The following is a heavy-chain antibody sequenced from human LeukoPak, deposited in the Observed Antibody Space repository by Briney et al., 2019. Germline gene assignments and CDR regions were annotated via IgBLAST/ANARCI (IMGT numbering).Heavy chain of an antibody. V-gene: IGHV4-34*01. CDR2: INHSGST. CDR1: GGSFSGYY. D-gene: IGHD1-26*01. Sequence: SETLSLTCAVYGGSFSGYYWSWVRQPPGKGLEWIGEINHSGSTHYNPSLKSRVTISVDTSKNQFSLKLGSVTAADTAVYYCARGLYEPVGEHDYWGQGTLVTVSS. CDR3: ARGLYEPVGEHDY. J-gene: IGHJ4*02.